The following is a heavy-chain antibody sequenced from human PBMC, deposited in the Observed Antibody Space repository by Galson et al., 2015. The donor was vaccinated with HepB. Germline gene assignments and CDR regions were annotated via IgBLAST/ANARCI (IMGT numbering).Heavy chain of an antibody. D-gene: IGHD2-21*01. CDR1: GFTFSNNR. CDR2: IKPDGSEK. J-gene: IGHJ4*02. V-gene: IGHV3-7*03. CDR3: ARIERVWTLDY. Sequence: SLRLSCAASGFTFSNNRMSWVRQAPGKGLEWVANIKPDGSEKYYVDSVRGRFTLSRDNAMNSVYLQMNSLTAEDTAVYYCARIERVWTLDYWGRGILATVSS.